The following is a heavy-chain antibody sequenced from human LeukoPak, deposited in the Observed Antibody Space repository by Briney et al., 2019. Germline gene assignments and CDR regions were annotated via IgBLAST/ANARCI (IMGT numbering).Heavy chain of an antibody. J-gene: IGHJ3*02. CDR2: IYPGDSDT. CDR3: ARHQSWGSYPTIDAFDI. CDR1: GYSFTSYW. Sequence: GESLKISCKGSGYSFTSYWIGWVRQMPGKGLEWVGIIYPGDSDTRYSPSFQGQVTISADKSISTAYLQWSSLKASDTAMYYCARHQSWGSYPTIDAFDIWGQGTMVTVSS. V-gene: IGHV5-51*01. D-gene: IGHD3-16*02.